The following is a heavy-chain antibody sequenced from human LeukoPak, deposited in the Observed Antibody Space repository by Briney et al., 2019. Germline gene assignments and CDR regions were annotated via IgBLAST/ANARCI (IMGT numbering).Heavy chain of an antibody. J-gene: IGHJ4*02. CDR2: ISAYNGNT. D-gene: IGHD5-18*01. V-gene: IGHV1-18*01. Sequence: ASLKVSCKASGYTFSSYGISWVRQAPGQWLEWMGWISAYNGNTNFAQKFQGRATMTTDTSTSTAYMELRSLRSDDTAVYYCARDQGIYNYRIIDSWGQGTLVTVSS. CDR1: GYTFSSYG. CDR3: ARDQGIYNYRIIDS.